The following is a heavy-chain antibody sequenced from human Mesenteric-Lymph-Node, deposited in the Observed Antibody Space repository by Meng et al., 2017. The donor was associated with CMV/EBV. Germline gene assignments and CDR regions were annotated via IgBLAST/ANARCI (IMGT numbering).Heavy chain of an antibody. V-gene: IGHV4-38-2*02. D-gene: IGHD3/OR15-3a*01. CDR2: IYYSGST. J-gene: IGHJ4*02. CDR3: ASQTGYYTNVDS. Sequence: SETLSLTCNVSGFSISTAYYWGWIRQPPEKGLEWIGNIYYSGSTYYNPSLKSRVSMSVDTSNNQFSLKLSSVTAADTAVYYCASQTGYYTNVDSWGQGTLVTVSS. CDR1: GFSISTAYY.